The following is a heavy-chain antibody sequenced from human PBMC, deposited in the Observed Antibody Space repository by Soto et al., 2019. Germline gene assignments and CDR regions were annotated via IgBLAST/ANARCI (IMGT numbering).Heavy chain of an antibody. CDR1: GFTFTTAW. V-gene: IGHV3-15*07. CDR3: VKGPGPRRILEWLPLLS. CDR2: IKSKTDGGTP. D-gene: IGHD3-3*01. Sequence: GGSLRLSCAASGFTFTTAWINWVRQAPGKGLEWVGRIKSKTDGGTPDFAAPVRGRFAISRDDSKSMVYLQMNSLKTEDTAVYYCVKGPGPRRILEWLPLLSWGQGTTVTVSS. J-gene: IGHJ6*02.